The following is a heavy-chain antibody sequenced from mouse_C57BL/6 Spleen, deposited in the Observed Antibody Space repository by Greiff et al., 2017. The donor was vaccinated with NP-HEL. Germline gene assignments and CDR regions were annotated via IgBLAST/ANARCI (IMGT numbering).Heavy chain of an antibody. CDR2: IRLKSDNYAT. V-gene: IGHV6-3*01. D-gene: IGHD1-1*02. CDR3: PLWPFAY. J-gene: IGHJ3*01. CDR1: GFTFSNYW. Sequence: EVQGVESGGGLVQPGGSMKLSCVASGFTFSNYWMNWVRQSPEKGLEWVAQIRLKSDNYATHYAESVKGRFTISRDDSKSSVYLQMNNLRAEDTGIYYCPLWPFAYWGQGTLVTVSA.